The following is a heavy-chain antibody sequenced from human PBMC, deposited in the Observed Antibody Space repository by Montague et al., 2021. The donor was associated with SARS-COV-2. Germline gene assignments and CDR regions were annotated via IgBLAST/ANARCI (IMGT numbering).Heavy chain of an antibody. Sequence: SETLSLTCAVYGGSFSGYYWSWIRQPPGKGLEWIGEINHSGSTNYNPSLKSRVTISVDTSKNQFSLKLSSVTAADTAVYYCAVNYGSGSYSTYYYGMGVWGQGTTVTVSS. D-gene: IGHD3-10*01. CDR1: GGSFSGYY. J-gene: IGHJ6*02. CDR2: INHSGST. V-gene: IGHV4-34*01. CDR3: AVNYGSGSYSTYYYGMGV.